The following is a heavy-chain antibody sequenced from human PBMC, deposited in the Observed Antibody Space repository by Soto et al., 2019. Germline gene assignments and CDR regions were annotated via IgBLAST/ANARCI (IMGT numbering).Heavy chain of an antibody. J-gene: IGHJ3*02. Sequence: SETLSLTCTVSGGSISSYYWSWIRQPPGKGLEWIGYIYYSGSTNYNPSLKSRVTISVDTSKNQFSLKLSSVTAADAAVYYCARVWGGAFGIWGQGTMVTVSS. V-gene: IGHV4-59*01. CDR2: IYYSGST. D-gene: IGHD3-10*01. CDR1: GGSISSYY. CDR3: ARVWGGAFGI.